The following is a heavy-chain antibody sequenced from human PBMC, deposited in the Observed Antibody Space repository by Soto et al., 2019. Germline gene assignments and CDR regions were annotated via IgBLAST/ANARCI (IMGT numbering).Heavy chain of an antibody. V-gene: IGHV1-3*01. J-gene: IGHJ6*02. CDR3: DFISSHALSIFLIDI. Sequence: ASVKVSCKASGYTLTSYAMHWVRQAPGQRLEWMGWINAGNGNTKYSQKFQGRVTITRDTSASTAYMELSSLRAEDTAVYYCDFISSHALSIFLIDIWAQRTTVTVSS. CDR1: GYTLTSYA. CDR2: INAGNGNT. D-gene: IGHD3-3*01.